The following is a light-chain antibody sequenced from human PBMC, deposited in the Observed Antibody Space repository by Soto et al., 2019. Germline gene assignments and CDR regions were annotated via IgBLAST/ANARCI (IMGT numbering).Light chain of an antibody. Sequence: EIVMTQSPATLSVSPGERATLSCRASQSVSSNLAWYQQKPGQAPRLLIYGASTRAPGIPARFSGSGSGTEFTLTISSLQSEDFAFYYGQQYNNWPPYTFGQGTKREIQ. CDR1: QSVSSN. CDR3: QQYNNWPPYT. J-gene: IGKJ2*01. V-gene: IGKV3-15*01. CDR2: GAS.